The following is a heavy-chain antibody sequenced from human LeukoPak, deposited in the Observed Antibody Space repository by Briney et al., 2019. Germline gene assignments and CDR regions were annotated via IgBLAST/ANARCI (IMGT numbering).Heavy chain of an antibody. CDR1: GGSISPYN. Sequence: ETLSLTCTVSGGSISPYNWGWFRQPQGKGLEWTGYIYYSGSTNYNPSLNSRVTISVDTSKNQFSLRLSSVTAADTAIYYCARAVSGRFDYWGQGTLVTVSS. CDR3: ARAVSGRFDY. CDR2: IYYSGST. J-gene: IGHJ4*02. V-gene: IGHV4-59*08. D-gene: IGHD6-19*01.